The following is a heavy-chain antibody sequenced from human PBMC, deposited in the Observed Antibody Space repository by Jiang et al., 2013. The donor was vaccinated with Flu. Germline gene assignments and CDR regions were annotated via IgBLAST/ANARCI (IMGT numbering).Heavy chain of an antibody. CDR2: IYYSGST. CDR1: GGSISSYY. D-gene: IGHD3-10*01. Sequence: LLKPSETLSLTCTVSGGSISSYYWSWIRQPPGKGLEWIGYIYYSGSTNYNPSLKSRVTISVDTSKNQFSLKLSSVTAADTAVYYCARRGYYGSGNWFDPWGQGTLVTVSS. V-gene: IGHV4-59*08. CDR3: ARRGYYGSGNWFDP. J-gene: IGHJ5*02.